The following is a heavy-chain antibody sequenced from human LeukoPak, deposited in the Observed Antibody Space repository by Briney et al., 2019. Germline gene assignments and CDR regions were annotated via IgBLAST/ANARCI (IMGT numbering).Heavy chain of an antibody. D-gene: IGHD4-17*01. Sequence: SVKVSCKASGGTFSNYGIIWVRQAPGQGLEWMGGIIPIFGSANYAQNLQGRVTITADESTSTAYMELSSLRSEDTAVYYCATNYGDYQEYYYYYMDVWGKGTTVTISS. J-gene: IGHJ6*03. CDR1: GGTFSNYG. CDR3: ATNYGDYQEYYYYYMDV. CDR2: IIPIFGSA. V-gene: IGHV1-69*13.